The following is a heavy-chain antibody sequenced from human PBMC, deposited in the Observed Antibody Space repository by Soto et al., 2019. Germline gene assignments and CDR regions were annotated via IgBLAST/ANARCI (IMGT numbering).Heavy chain of an antibody. Sequence: QLQLHMSGSGLVKPSQTLSLTCTVSGASITYGAYSWSWIRQTPGKGLEWIGYINHLETTFYNPSFECRLTLSIDRTKNQFSLNLKSMSAADRAVYFCARGGGFDSFDYWGHGILVTVSS. J-gene: IGHJ4*01. CDR2: INHLETT. CDR1: GASITYGAYS. V-gene: IGHV4-30-2*01. CDR3: ARGGGFDSFDY. D-gene: IGHD3-10*01.